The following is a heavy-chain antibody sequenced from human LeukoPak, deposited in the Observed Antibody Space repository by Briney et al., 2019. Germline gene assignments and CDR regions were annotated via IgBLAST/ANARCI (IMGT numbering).Heavy chain of an antibody. J-gene: IGHJ4*02. CDR3: ARAHPNYCSGGSCYNDY. CDR2: ISSGSSYI. D-gene: IGHD2-15*01. V-gene: IGHV3-21*01. Sequence: GGSLRLSCAASGFTFSSYCMNWVRQAPGKGLEWVSSISSGSSYIYYADSVKGRFTISRDNAKNSLYLQMNSLRAEDTAVYYCARAHPNYCSGGSCYNDYWGQGTLVTVSS. CDR1: GFTFSSYC.